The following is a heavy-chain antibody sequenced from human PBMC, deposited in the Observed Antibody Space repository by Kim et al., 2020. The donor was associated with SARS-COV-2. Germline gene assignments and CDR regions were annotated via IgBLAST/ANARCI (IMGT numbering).Heavy chain of an antibody. Sequence: GESLKISCKGSGYSFTSYWIGWVRQMPGKGLEWMGIIYPGDSDTRYSPSFQGQVTISADKSISTAYLQWSSLKASDTAMYYCARRNYYYDSSGYCFGRAWFDPWGQGTLVTVSS. J-gene: IGHJ5*02. CDR1: GYSFTSYW. CDR3: ARRNYYYDSSGYCFGRAWFDP. CDR2: IYPGDSDT. V-gene: IGHV5-51*01. D-gene: IGHD3-22*01.